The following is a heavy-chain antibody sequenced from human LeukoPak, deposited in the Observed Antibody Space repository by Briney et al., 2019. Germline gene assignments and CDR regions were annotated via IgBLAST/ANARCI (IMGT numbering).Heavy chain of an antibody. CDR3: AKERFLEWFDAFDI. J-gene: IGHJ3*02. CDR2: ISYDGSNK. CDR1: GFTFSSYG. Sequence: HPGGSLRLSCAASGFTFSSYGMHWVRQAPGKGLEWVAVISYDGSNKYYADSVKGRFTISRDNSKNTLYLQMNSLRAEDTAVYYCAKERFLEWFDAFDIWGQGTMVTVSS. D-gene: IGHD3-3*01. V-gene: IGHV3-30*18.